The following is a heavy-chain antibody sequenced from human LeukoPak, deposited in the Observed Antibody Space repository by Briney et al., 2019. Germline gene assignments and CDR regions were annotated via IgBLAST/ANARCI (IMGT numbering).Heavy chain of an antibody. CDR1: GGSISSSRNY. CDR2: IYTSGST. D-gene: IGHD2-15*01. Sequence: PSGTLSLTCTVSGGSISSSRNYWSWIRQPAGKGLEWIGRIYTSGSTNYNPSLKSRVTISFDTSKNQFSLKLSSVTAADTAVYYCARVDGSCSGGSCPNGNWFDPWGQGTLVTVSS. J-gene: IGHJ5*02. V-gene: IGHV4-61*02. CDR3: ARVDGSCSGGSCPNGNWFDP.